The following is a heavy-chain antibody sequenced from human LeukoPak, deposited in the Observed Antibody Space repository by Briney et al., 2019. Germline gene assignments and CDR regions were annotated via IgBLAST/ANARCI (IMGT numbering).Heavy chain of an antibody. D-gene: IGHD6-19*01. V-gene: IGHV3-66*01. Sequence: PGGSLRLSCAASGFTVSSNYMSWVRQAPGKGLEWVSVIYSGDSTYYADSVKGRFTISRDNSKNTLYLQMNSLRAEDTAVYYCARVAADIAVAGVGLFDYWGQGTLVTVSS. CDR2: IYSGDST. CDR3: ARVAADIAVAGVGLFDY. J-gene: IGHJ4*02. CDR1: GFTVSSNY.